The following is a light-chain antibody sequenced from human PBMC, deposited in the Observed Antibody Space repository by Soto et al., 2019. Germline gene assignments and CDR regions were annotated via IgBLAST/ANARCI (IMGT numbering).Light chain of an antibody. J-gene: IGLJ1*01. Sequence: QSALTQPPSASGSPGQSVTISCTGTSSDVGGYNYVSWYQQHPGKAPKLMIYEVSKRPSGVPDRFSGSKSGNTASLTVSGIQAEDEADYYCSSYAGSNNLGVIGTGTKLTVL. CDR1: SSDVGGYNY. CDR2: EVS. V-gene: IGLV2-8*01. CDR3: SSYAGSNNLGV.